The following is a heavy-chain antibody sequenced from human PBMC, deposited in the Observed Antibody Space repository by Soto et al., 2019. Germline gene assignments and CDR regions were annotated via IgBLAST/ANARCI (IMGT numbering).Heavy chain of an antibody. D-gene: IGHD3-22*01. CDR2: ISSSSSYI. J-gene: IGHJ4*02. CDR1: GFTFSDYY. Sequence: PGGSLRLSCAASGFTFSDYYMSWIRQAPGKGLEWVSYISSSSSYIYYADSVKGRFTISRDNSKNTLYLEMNSLRAEDSAVYYCARGDFYDSSAYTFDYWGQGTLVTVSS. V-gene: IGHV3-11*06. CDR3: ARGDFYDSSAYTFDY.